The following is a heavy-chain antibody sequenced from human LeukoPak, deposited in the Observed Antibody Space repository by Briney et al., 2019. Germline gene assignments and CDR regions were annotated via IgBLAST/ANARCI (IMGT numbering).Heavy chain of an antibody. J-gene: IGHJ4*02. D-gene: IGHD3-22*01. CDR1: GGTFSSYA. V-gene: IGHV1-69*06. CDR3: ARVYYYDSSGYPDY. CDR2: IIPIFGTA. Sequence: SVKVSCKASGGTFSSYAISWVRQAPGQGLEWMGGIIPIFGTANYAQKFQGRVTITADKSTSTAYMELSSLRSEDTAVYYCARVYYYDSSGYPDYWGQGTLVTVSS.